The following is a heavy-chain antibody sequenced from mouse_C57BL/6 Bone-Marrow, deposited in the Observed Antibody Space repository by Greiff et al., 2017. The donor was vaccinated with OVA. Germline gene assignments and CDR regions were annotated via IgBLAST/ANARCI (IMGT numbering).Heavy chain of an antibody. CDR1: GYTFTSYW. CDR3: AREEIDDGSFDY. CDR2: IDPNSGGT. D-gene: IGHD2-3*01. V-gene: IGHV1-72*01. J-gene: IGHJ2*01. Sequence: VQLQQPGAELVKPGASVKLSCKASGYTFTSYWMHWVKQRPGRSLEWIGRIDPNSGGTKYNEKFKSKATLTVDKPSSTAYMQLSSLTSEDSAVYYCAREEIDDGSFDYWGQGTTLTVSS.